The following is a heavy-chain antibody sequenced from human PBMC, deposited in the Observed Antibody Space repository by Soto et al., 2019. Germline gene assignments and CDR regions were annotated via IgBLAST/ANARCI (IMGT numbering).Heavy chain of an antibody. CDR2: ISSSSSYI. D-gene: IGHD6-19*01. Sequence: GGSLRLSCAASGFTFSSYSMNWVRQAPGKGLEWVSSISSSSSYIYYADSVKGRFTISRDNAKNSLYLQMNSLRAEDTAVYYCARVDVGSGWYEPHYYYYMDVWGKGTTVTVSS. CDR3: ARVDVGSGWYEPHYYYYMDV. V-gene: IGHV3-21*01. CDR1: GFTFSSYS. J-gene: IGHJ6*03.